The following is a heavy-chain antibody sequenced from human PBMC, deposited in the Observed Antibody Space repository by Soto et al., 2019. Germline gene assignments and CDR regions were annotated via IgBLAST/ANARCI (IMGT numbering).Heavy chain of an antibody. CDR2: ISWNSGSI. CDR3: AKAVGSDGSFDY. Sequence: EVQLVESGGGLVQPGRSLRLSCAASGFTFDDYAMHWVRQAPGKGLEWVAGISWNSGSIGYADSVKGRFTICRDNDKISLYLQMNSLSAEGTALYYGAKAVGSDGSFDYWGQGTLVTVSS. CDR1: GFTFDDYA. D-gene: IGHD5-18*01. J-gene: IGHJ4*02. V-gene: IGHV3-9*01.